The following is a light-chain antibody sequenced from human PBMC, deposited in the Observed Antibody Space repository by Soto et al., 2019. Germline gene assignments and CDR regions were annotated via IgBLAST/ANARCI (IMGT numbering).Light chain of an antibody. Sequence: QSVLTQPRSVSGFPGQSVTISCTGTSSDVGGYNYVSWYQQHPGKAPKLMISDVSKRPSGVPDRFSGSKSGNTASLTISGLQAEDEADYYCCSYAGTYSYVFGTGTKVTVL. CDR2: DVS. J-gene: IGLJ1*01. V-gene: IGLV2-11*01. CDR1: SSDVGGYNY. CDR3: CSYAGTYSYV.